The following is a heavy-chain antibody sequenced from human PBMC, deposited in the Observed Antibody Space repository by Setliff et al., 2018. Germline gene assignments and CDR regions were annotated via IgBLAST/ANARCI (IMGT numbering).Heavy chain of an antibody. V-gene: IGHV4-61*09. Sequence: SETLSLTCTVSGGSISSGNYYWSWIRQPAGKGLEWIGHIQTSGTTNYNPSLKSRVTISVDTSKTQFSLRLKSVTAADTAVYYCARGNSRSSVWYVVPHFDYWGQGTLVTVSS. CDR1: GGSISSGNYY. CDR3: ARGNSRSSVWYVVPHFDY. J-gene: IGHJ4*02. CDR2: IQTSGTT. D-gene: IGHD6-19*01.